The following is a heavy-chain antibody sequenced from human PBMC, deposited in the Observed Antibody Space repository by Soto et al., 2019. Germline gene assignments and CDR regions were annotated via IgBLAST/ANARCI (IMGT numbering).Heavy chain of an antibody. CDR1: GGSVNSGNYY. V-gene: IGHV4-34*01. CDR2: MSHSGGS. J-gene: IGHJ3*02. Sequence: QVQLQQWGAGLLKPSETLSLTCAVFGGSVNSGNYYWSWIRQPPGKGLEWIGEMSHSGGSHFNPSLKRRDTISVDTSKYTCSLKMSAVTAADTALYYCARVERGTATTVVDAFDIWGPGTMVTVSS. D-gene: IGHD1-1*01. CDR3: ARVERGTATTVVDAFDI.